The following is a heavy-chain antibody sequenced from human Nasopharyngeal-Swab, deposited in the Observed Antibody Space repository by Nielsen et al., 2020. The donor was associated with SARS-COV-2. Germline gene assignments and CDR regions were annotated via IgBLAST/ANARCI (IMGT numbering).Heavy chain of an antibody. D-gene: IGHD4-17*01. Sequence: SETLSLTCAISGDSVSSSSAAWNWIRQSPSRGLEWLGSTYYRSKWYNDYAVSVKSRITINPDTPKNQFSLHLNSVTPEDTAVYYCARARGAYGDYYYYYYTDVWGKGTTVTVSS. V-gene: IGHV6-1*01. CDR3: ARARGAYGDYYYYYYTDV. J-gene: IGHJ6*03. CDR1: GDSVSSSSAA. CDR2: TYYRSKWYN.